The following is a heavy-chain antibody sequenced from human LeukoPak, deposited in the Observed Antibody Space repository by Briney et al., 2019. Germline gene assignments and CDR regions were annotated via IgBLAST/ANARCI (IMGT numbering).Heavy chain of an antibody. V-gene: IGHV3-7*01. CDR3: AREDGYCSGGNCYSYFDS. Sequence: GGSLRLSCTASGFIVSSSYMSWVRQAPGKGLEWVAYIKKTGSETYYVDSVEGRFTITRDNTRNSLFLQMYSLRAEDTAVYFCAREDGYCSGGNCYSYFDSWGQGTLVTVSS. CDR1: GFIVSSSY. D-gene: IGHD2-15*01. J-gene: IGHJ4*02. CDR2: IKKTGSET.